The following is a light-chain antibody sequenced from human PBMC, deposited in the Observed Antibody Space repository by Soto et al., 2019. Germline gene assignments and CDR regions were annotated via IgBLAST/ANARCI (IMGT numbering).Light chain of an antibody. J-gene: IGKJ4*01. CDR1: QSVNSN. CDR2: VAS. Sequence: EIVMTQSPVTLSVSPGDRATLSCRASQSVNSNLAWYQQKPGQTPKLLIYVASTRATGIPARFSGSGSGTAFTLTLSSLQSEDFAVYYCQQYNVWPLTFGGGTKVEFK. V-gene: IGKV3-15*01. CDR3: QQYNVWPLT.